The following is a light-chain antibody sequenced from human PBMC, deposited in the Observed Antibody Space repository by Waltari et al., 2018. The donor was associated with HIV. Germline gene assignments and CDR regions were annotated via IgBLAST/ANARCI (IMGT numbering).Light chain of an antibody. CDR1: NVGRKG. Sequence: SYVVSQPPSVSVAPGQTARMTCEGTNVGRKGVHWCQKKPDQAPILVIYYDRDRPSGIPERFSGSNFGNTATLTITSVEAGDEADYYCQVWDSSSDHRGVFGGGTKLTVL. V-gene: IGLV3-21*04. J-gene: IGLJ3*02. CDR2: YDR. CDR3: QVWDSSSDHRGV.